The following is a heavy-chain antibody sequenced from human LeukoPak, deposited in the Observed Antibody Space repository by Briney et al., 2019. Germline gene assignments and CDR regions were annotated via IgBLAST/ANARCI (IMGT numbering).Heavy chain of an antibody. V-gene: IGHV3-48*02. Sequence: GGSLRLSCAASGFTFSSYSMNWVRQAPGKGLEWVSYISSSSSTIYYADSVKGRFTISRDNAKNSLYLQMNNLRDEDTAVYYCARDPEYCSGGSCYGYWGQGTLVTVSS. CDR1: GFTFSSYS. CDR3: ARDPEYCSGGSCYGY. D-gene: IGHD2-15*01. CDR2: ISSSSSTI. J-gene: IGHJ4*02.